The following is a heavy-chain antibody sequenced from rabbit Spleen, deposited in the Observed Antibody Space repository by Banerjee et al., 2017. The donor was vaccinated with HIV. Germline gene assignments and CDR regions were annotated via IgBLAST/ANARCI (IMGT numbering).Heavy chain of an antibody. D-gene: IGHD8-1*01. J-gene: IGHJ6*01. V-gene: IGHV1S40*01. CDR3: ARDTGSSFSSYGMDL. CDR2: IYPGSSGSA. Sequence: QSLEESGGDLVKPGAYLTLTCTASGFSFSSNDYMCWVRQAPGKGLEWIACIYPGSSGSAYYASWAKGRFTISKTSSTTVTLQVTSLTAADTATYFCARDTGSSFSSYGMDLWGPGHPGHRL. CDR1: GFSFSSNDY.